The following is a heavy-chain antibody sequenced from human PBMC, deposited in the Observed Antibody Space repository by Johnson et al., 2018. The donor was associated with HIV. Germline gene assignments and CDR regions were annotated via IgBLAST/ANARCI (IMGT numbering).Heavy chain of an antibody. CDR3: TTTSSSGYTNSYAFDV. CDR1: GFTFSNAW. Sequence: VQLVESGGGLVQPGRSLRLSCAASGFTFSNAWMSWVRQAPGKGLEWVSRIKSKTDGGTTDYAAPVKGRFSISRDDSKNTLYLQMNSLKTEDTAVYYCTTTSSSGYTNSYAFDVWGQGTMVTVSS. D-gene: IGHD6-6*01. CDR2: IKSKTDGGTT. V-gene: IGHV3-15*01. J-gene: IGHJ3*01.